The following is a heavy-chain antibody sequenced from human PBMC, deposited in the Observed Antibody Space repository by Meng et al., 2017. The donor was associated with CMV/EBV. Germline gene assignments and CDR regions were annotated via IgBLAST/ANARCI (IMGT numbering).Heavy chain of an antibody. D-gene: IGHD3-3*01. CDR3: ARDLRQYDFWSGSESGGFDP. Sequence: CKASGYTFTSYAMHWVRQAPGQRLEWMGWSNAGNGNTKYSQEFQGRVTITRDTSVSTAYMELSSLRSEDMAVYYCARDLRQYDFWSGSESGGFDPWGQGTLVTVSS. V-gene: IGHV1-3*02. CDR2: SNAGNGNT. J-gene: IGHJ5*02. CDR1: GYTFTSYA.